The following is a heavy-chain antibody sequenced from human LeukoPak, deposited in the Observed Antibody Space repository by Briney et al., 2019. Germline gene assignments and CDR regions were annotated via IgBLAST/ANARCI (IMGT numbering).Heavy chain of an antibody. CDR1: GFTFSSYS. D-gene: IGHD6-19*01. CDR3: ARTNTEYSSGWYSFDP. J-gene: IGHJ5*02. V-gene: IGHV3-21*01. Sequence: PGGSLRLSCAASGFTFSSYSMNWVRQAPGKRLEWVSSISSSSSYIYYADSVKGRFTISRDNARNSLYLQMNSLRAEDTAVYYCARTNTEYSSGWYSFDPWGQGTLVTVSS. CDR2: ISSSSSYI.